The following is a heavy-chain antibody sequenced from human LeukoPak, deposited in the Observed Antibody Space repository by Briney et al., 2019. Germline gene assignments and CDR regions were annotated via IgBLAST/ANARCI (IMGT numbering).Heavy chain of an antibody. V-gene: IGHV3-33*01. Sequence: GGSLRLSCAASGFTFSRYGMHWVRQAPGKGLEWVAVVWYDGSNKYYADSVKGRFTISRDNSKNTLYLQMNSLRVEDTAVYYCAREINEYSSTWPLDYWGQGTLVTVSS. J-gene: IGHJ4*02. CDR3: AREINEYSSTWPLDY. CDR2: VWYDGSNK. D-gene: IGHD6-13*01. CDR1: GFTFSRYG.